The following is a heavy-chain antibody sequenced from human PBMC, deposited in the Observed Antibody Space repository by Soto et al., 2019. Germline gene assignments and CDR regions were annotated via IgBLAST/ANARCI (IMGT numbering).Heavy chain of an antibody. CDR2: INHSGST. Sequence: QVQLQQWGAGLLKPSETLSLTCAVYGGSFSGYYWSWIRQPPGKGLEWIGEINHSGSTNYNSSLKSRFTRSIATSKHQFSLKLSSVTAADTAVYYCARGPHYIVVVIAATPRWFDPWGQGTLVTVSS. CDR1: GGSFSGYY. J-gene: IGHJ5*02. V-gene: IGHV4-34*01. D-gene: IGHD2-15*01. CDR3: ARGPHYIVVVIAATPRWFDP.